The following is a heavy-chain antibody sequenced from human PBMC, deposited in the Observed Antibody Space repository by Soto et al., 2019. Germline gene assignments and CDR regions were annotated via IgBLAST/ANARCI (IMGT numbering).Heavy chain of an antibody. D-gene: IGHD3-9*01. CDR1: VDSVSSNSAA. J-gene: IGHJ4*02. V-gene: IGHV6-1*01. CDR2: TYYRSKWYN. CDR3: AREGGAYYDILTGYSSLPFDY. Sequence: PSQTLSLTCAISVDSVSSNSAAWNWIRQSPSRGLEWLGRTYYRSKWYNDYAVSVKSRITINPDTSKNQFSLQLNSVTPEDTAVYYCAREGGAYYDILTGYSSLPFDYWGQGTLVTVSS.